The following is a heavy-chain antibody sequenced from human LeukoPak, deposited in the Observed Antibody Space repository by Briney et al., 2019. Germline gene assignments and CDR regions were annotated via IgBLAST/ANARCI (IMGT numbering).Heavy chain of an antibody. CDR1: GFTFSDYW. CDR2: INQDGGEK. Sequence: GGSLRLSCAASGFTFSDYWMNWVRQAPGKGLEWVANINQDGGEKYYVDSVRGRFTISRDNGKNSLYLQMSSLRAEDTAVYYCARDHSIAAAGVYSWGQGTLLTVSS. J-gene: IGHJ4*02. CDR3: ARDHSIAAAGVYS. V-gene: IGHV3-7*03. D-gene: IGHD6-13*01.